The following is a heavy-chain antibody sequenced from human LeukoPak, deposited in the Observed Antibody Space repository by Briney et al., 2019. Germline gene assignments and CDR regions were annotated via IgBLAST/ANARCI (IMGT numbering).Heavy chain of an antibody. CDR3: ARDKIEGATLFDY. CDR1: GFTFSSYG. D-gene: IGHD1-26*01. V-gene: IGHV3-23*01. Sequence: GGSLRLSCAASGFTFSSYGMTWVRQAPGKGLEWVSAISGSGINTYYADSVKGRFTISRDNSKNTLYLQMNSLRAEDTAVYYCARDKIEGATLFDYWGRGTLVTVSS. J-gene: IGHJ4*02. CDR2: ISGSGINT.